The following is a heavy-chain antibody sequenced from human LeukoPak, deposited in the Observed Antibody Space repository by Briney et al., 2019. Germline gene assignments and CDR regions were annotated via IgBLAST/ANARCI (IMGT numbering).Heavy chain of an antibody. Sequence: GESLKISCKGSGYSFTSYWIGWVRQMPGKGLEWMGIIYPGDSDTTYSPSFQGQVTISADKSISTAYLQWSSLKASDTAMYYCARHRGRLTMVRGVISSYYMDVWGKGTTATISS. CDR3: ARHRGRLTMVRGVISSYYMDV. V-gene: IGHV5-51*01. J-gene: IGHJ6*03. CDR1: GYSFTSYW. D-gene: IGHD3-10*01. CDR2: IYPGDSDT.